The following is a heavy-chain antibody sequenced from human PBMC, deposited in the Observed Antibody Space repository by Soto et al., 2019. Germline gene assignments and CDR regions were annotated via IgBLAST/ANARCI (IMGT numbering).Heavy chain of an antibody. V-gene: IGHV3-48*02. CDR2: ISSSSSTI. Sequence: EVQLVESGGGLVQPGGSLRLSCAASGFTFSSYSMNWVRQAPGKGLVWVSYISSSSSTIYYADSVKGRFTISRDNAKNSLYLQMNRLRDEDTAVYYCARDTPIAVANDWGQGTLVTVSS. CDR1: GFTFSSYS. J-gene: IGHJ4*02. CDR3: ARDTPIAVAND. D-gene: IGHD6-19*01.